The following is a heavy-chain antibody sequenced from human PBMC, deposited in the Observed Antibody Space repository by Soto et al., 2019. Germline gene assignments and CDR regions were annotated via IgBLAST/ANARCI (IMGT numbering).Heavy chain of an antibody. CDR2: ISSSSSYI. CDR1: GFTFSSYS. V-gene: IGHV3-21*01. D-gene: IGHD5-12*01. CDR3: ARDIGGYDRWYFDY. J-gene: IGHJ4*02. Sequence: PGGSLRLSCAASGFTFSSYSMNWVRQAPGKGLEWVSSISSSSSYIYYADSVKGRFTISRDNAKNSLYLQMNSLRAEDTAVYYCARDIGGYDRWYFDYWGQGTLVTVSS.